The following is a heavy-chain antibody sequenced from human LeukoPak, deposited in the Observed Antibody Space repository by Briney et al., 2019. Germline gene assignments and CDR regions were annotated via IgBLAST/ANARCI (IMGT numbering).Heavy chain of an antibody. CDR2: IRYDGSNK. Sequence: PGGSLRLSCAASGFTFSSYGMHWVRQAPGKGLEWVAFIRYDGSNKYYADSVKGRFTISRDNSKNTLYLQMNSLRAEDTAVYYCATPGAYYDILTGLRDDAFDIWGQGTMVTVSS. CDR1: GFTFSSYG. J-gene: IGHJ3*02. V-gene: IGHV3-30*02. D-gene: IGHD3-9*01. CDR3: ATPGAYYDILTGLRDDAFDI.